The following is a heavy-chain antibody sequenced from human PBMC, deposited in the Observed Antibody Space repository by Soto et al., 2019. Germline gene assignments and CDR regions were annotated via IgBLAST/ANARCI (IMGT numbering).Heavy chain of an antibody. CDR3: ARRQGQLGYCSSTSCHISYGMDV. V-gene: IGHV1-8*01. Sequence: VSVKISCKACGYTLTSNDITWVREATGQGLEWMGWMNPNSGNTGYAQKFQGRVTMTRNTSIRTAYMELSSLRSDDTAVYYCARRQGQLGYCSSTSCHISYGMDVWGQGTTVTVSS. CDR2: MNPNSGNT. J-gene: IGHJ6*02. CDR1: GYTLTSND. D-gene: IGHD2-2*01.